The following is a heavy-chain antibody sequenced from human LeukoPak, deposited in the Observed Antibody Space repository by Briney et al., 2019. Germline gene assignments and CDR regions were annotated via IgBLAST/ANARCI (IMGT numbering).Heavy chain of an antibody. CDR1: VVTFRRYA. D-gene: IGHD1-26*01. J-gene: IGHJ4*02. CDR3: AKVISRGSYYYFDY. CDR2: ISGSGRDT. Sequence: GRTLSPSPAVSVVTFRRYAMSGVRHTPGRRVKWVSAISGSGRDTYYADSVKGRFTISRDTSKNTLYLQMNTLRAEDTAVYYCAKVISRGSYYYFDYWGQGTPVTVSS. V-gene: IGHV3-23*01.